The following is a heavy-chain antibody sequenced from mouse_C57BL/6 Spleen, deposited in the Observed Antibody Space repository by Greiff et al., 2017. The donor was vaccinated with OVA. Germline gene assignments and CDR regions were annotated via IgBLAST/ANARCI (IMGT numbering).Heavy chain of an antibody. J-gene: IGHJ2*01. Sequence: QVQLQQPGAELVRPGASVTLSCKASGYTFTDYEMHWVKQTPVHGLEWIGAIDPETGGTAYNQKFKGKAILTADKSSSTAYMELRSLTSEDSAVYYCTRGEGYSNYLYYFDYWGQGTTLTVSS. CDR2: IDPETGGT. V-gene: IGHV1-15*01. CDR1: GYTFTDYE. D-gene: IGHD2-5*01. CDR3: TRGEGYSNYLYYFDY.